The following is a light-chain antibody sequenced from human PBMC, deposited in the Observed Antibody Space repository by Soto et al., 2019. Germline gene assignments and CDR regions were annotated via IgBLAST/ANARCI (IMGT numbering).Light chain of an antibody. CDR2: DAS. CDR1: QSIGNW. CDR3: QQYNTYSPAT. J-gene: IGKJ1*01. Sequence: ESQMTQSASTLAASVGDRVTITCRASQSIGNWLAWYQQKPGKAPKLLIYDASTFVSGVPSRFSGGGSGTEFTLTIISLQPDDFATYYCQQYNTYSPATFGQGTKVDIK. V-gene: IGKV1-5*01.